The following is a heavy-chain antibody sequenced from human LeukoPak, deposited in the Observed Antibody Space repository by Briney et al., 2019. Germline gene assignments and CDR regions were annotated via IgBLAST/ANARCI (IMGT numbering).Heavy chain of an antibody. Sequence: GGSLRLSCAASGFTFSSYAMSWVRQAPGKGLEWVSVVSGSGDNTNYADSVKGRFTISRDNSKNTLFLQMNSLRTEDTAVYFCARWGNDYSQFDSWGQGTLVTVS. V-gene: IGHV3-23*01. D-gene: IGHD4-11*01. CDR3: ARWGNDYSQFDS. CDR1: GFTFSSYA. J-gene: IGHJ4*02. CDR2: VSGSGDNT.